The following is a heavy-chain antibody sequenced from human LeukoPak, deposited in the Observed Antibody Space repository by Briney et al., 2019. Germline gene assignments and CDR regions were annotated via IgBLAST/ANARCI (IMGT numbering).Heavy chain of an antibody. V-gene: IGHV3-30*18. Sequence: PGGSLRLSCAASGFTFSSYGMHWVRQAPGKGLEWVAVISYDGSNKYSADSVKGRFTISRDNSKNTLYLQMNSLRAEDTAVYYCAKDIRYYDFWSGYQPPYYYYGMDVWGQGTTVTVSS. CDR3: AKDIRYYDFWSGYQPPYYYYGMDV. J-gene: IGHJ6*02. CDR1: GFTFSSYG. D-gene: IGHD3-3*01. CDR2: ISYDGSNK.